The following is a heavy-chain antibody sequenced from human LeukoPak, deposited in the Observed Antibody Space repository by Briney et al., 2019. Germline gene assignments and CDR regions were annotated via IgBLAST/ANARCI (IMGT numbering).Heavy chain of an antibody. CDR3: ASVVAAAPPDYYFDY. CDR1: GGTFSSYA. J-gene: IGHJ4*02. CDR2: IIPIFGTA. Sequence: SVKVSCKASGGTFSSYAISWVRQAPGHGLEWMGGIIPIFGTANYAQKFQGRVTIATDESTSTAYMELSSLRSEDTAVYYCASVVAAAPPDYYFDYWGQGTLVTVSS. D-gene: IGHD2-15*01. V-gene: IGHV1-69*05.